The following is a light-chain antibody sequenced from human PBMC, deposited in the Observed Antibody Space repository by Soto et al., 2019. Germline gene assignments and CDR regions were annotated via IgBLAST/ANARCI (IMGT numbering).Light chain of an antibody. Sequence: EIVLTQSPATLSLSPGERATLSCRASQSVSSYLAWYQQKPGQAPRLLIYDASNRATGIPARFSGNGSGTDFPLNISNLEAENFAVYYCQQRSNWPPALTFGGGTKVEIK. CDR2: DAS. J-gene: IGKJ4*01. V-gene: IGKV3-11*01. CDR1: QSVSSY. CDR3: QQRSNWPPALT.